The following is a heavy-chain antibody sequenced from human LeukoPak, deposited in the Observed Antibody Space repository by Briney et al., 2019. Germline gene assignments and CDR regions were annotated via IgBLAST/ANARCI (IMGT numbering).Heavy chain of an antibody. V-gene: IGHV3-21*01. D-gene: IGHD6-13*01. Sequence: GGSLRLSCAASGFTFSSYSMNWVRQAPGKGREWVSSISSSSSYIYYADSAKGRFTISRDNAKNSLYLQMNSLRAEDTAVYYCARSGGIAAGYFDYWGHGTMVTVSS. CDR2: ISSSSSYI. CDR1: GFTFSSYS. CDR3: ARSGGIAAGYFDY. J-gene: IGHJ4*01.